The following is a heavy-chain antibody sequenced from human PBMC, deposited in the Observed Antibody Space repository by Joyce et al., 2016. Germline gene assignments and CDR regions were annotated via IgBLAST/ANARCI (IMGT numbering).Heavy chain of an antibody. CDR2: IDSEGGRI. CDR3: VRVRDTGFAFDI. Sequence: AASGFTFNSHWMHGVRQAPGKGLVWISRIDSEGGRITYADSVKGRFTISRDNARNTLYWRMNSLRADDTALYYCVRVRDTGFAFDIWGQGTVVAVSS. D-gene: IGHD1-14*01. J-gene: IGHJ3*02. V-gene: IGHV3-74*03. CDR1: GFTFNSHW.